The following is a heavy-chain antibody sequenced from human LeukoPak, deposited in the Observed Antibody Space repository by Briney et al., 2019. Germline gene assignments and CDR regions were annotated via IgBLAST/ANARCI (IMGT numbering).Heavy chain of an antibody. CDR1: GFTFGSYW. CDR2: INTDGSRT. V-gene: IGHV3-74*01. D-gene: IGHD1-1*01. CDR3: VRDLEYYYMDV. Sequence: GGSLRLSCAASGFTFGSYWMHWVRQAPGKGLLWVSRINTDGSRTSYADSVKGRFTISRDNAKNTLYLQMNSLRAEDTAVYYCVRDLEYYYMDVWGKGTTVTISS. J-gene: IGHJ6*03.